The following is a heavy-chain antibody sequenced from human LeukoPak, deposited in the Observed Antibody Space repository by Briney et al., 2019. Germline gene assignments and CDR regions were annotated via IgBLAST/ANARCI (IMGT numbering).Heavy chain of an antibody. Sequence: GGSLRLSCAASGFTFSAYAMAWVRQAPGEGLEWVSTISGSGGTTYSADSVKGRFTISRDNSKNILYLQVNSLRAGDTAVYYCAKGYYYDSSGYYYGDAFDIWGQGTMVTVSS. CDR2: ISGSGGTT. V-gene: IGHV3-23*01. CDR3: AKGYYYDSSGYYYGDAFDI. J-gene: IGHJ3*02. D-gene: IGHD3-22*01. CDR1: GFTFSAYA.